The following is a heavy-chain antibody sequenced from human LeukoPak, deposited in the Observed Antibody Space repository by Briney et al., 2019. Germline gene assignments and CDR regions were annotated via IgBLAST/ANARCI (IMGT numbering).Heavy chain of an antibody. CDR3: AKDQVMTTVTTSGYWFDP. CDR1: GFTISSYG. CDR2: IWYDGSNK. D-gene: IGHD4-11*01. V-gene: IGHV3-33*06. J-gene: IGHJ5*02. Sequence: PGRSLRLSCAASGFTISSYGMHLVRQAPGKVLEWVAVIWYDGSNKYYADSVKGRFTISKENSKNTLYLPMNSLRAEDTAVYYCAKDQVMTTVTTSGYWFDPWGEGTLVTVSS.